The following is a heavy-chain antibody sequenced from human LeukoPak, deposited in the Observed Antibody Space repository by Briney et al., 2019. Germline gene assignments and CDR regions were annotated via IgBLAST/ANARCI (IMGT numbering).Heavy chain of an antibody. V-gene: IGHV3-21*01. CDR2: INSDSSYI. CDR1: GFTFSSYS. J-gene: IGHJ4*02. D-gene: IGHD2-2*02. Sequence: GGSLGLSCAASGFTFSSYSMNWVRQAPGKGLEWVSSINSDSSYIYYADSVKGRFTISRDNAKNLLYLQMNSLRAEDTAVYYCARGPIPDYWGQGTLVTVSS. CDR3: ARGPIPDY.